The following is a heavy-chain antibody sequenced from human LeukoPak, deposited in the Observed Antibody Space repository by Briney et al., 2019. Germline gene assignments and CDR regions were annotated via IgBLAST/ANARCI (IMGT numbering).Heavy chain of an antibody. D-gene: IGHD6-6*01. CDR2: VNSDGSSS. CDR1: GFTFSSYW. J-gene: IGHJ4*02. V-gene: IGHV3-74*03. CDR3: VRRQTSTSGFDH. Sequence: GSLRLSCAASGFTFSSYWMHWVRQAPGKGLVWVSRVNSDGSSSKYADSVKGRFTISRDSAKNTLYLRMNSLRAEDTALYYCVRRQTSTSGFDHWGQGTLVTVSS.